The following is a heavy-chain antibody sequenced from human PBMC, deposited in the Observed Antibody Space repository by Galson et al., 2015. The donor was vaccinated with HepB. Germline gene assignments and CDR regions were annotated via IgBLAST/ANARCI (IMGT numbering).Heavy chain of an antibody. CDR3: AKHSLSSNPLSVYFDF. D-gene: IGHD5/OR15-5a*01. Sequence: SLRLSCAASGFAFTTHGMTWVRQAPGKGLEWVAGFSGSGGGTSQADSVKGRFIISRDNSNNRSYLQMNSLRAEDTAVYYCAKHSLSSNPLSVYFDFWGQGALVTVSS. CDR2: FSGSGGGT. J-gene: IGHJ4*02. CDR1: GFAFTTHG. V-gene: IGHV3-23*01.